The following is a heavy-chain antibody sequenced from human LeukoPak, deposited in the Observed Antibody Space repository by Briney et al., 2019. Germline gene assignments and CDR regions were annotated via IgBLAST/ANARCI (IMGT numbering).Heavy chain of an antibody. CDR1: GHSFGNYG. CDR3: AREVVNYHGSGSFSPRQDYYGMDV. J-gene: IGHJ6*02. V-gene: IGHV1-18*01. CDR2: ISAHNGNT. D-gene: IGHD3-10*01. Sequence: ASVTVSCKASGHSFGNYGFSWVRQAPGQRLEWMGRISAHNGNTNYAQKFQGRVTMTTDTSKTTAYMELRSMRSDDTAVYYCAREVVNYHGSGSFSPRQDYYGMDVWGQGTTVIVSS.